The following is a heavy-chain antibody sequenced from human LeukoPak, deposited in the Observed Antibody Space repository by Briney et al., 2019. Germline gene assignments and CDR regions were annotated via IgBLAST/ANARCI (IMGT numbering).Heavy chain of an antibody. CDR3: AKLFESGTYNNFFHY. D-gene: IGHD3-10*01. CDR2: ITATSSST. V-gene: IGHV3-23*01. Sequence: GGSLRLSCAASGFTFSSYEMNWVRQAPGKGLEWVSAITATSSSTHDADSVQGRFTIPRDNSKNTLYLQMNSLRPEDTAIYYCAKLFESGTYNNFFHYWGQGTLVTVFS. CDR1: GFTFSSYE. J-gene: IGHJ4*02.